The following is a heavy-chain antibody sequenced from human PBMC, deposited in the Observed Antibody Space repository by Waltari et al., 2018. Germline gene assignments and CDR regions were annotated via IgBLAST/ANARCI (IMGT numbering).Heavy chain of an antibody. CDR2: IKEEETER. V-gene: IGHV3-7*01. J-gene: IGHJ6*02. CDR3: VRDHERGRYGMDV. CDR1: GFDFDVYW. Sequence: EVQLVESGGDLVQPGGSLRLSCGASGFDFDVYWMSWVRQAPGKGLEWVANIKEEETERYYADSVRGRFTISRDNDQKALYLRMNSLRAEDTAVYYCVRDHERGRYGMDVWGQGTTVTVSS. D-gene: IGHD3-16*01.